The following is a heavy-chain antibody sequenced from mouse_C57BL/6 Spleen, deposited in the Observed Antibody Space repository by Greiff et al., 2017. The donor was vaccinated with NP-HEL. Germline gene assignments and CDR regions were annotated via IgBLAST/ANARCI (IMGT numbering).Heavy chain of an antibody. CDR3: ARKRCYYSNYEYFDV. V-gene: IGHV1-52*01. D-gene: IGHD2-5*01. CDR1: GYTFTSYW. J-gene: IGHJ1*03. CDR2: IDPSDSET. Sequence: QVQLQQPGAELVRPGSSVKLSCKASGYTFTSYWMHWVKQRPIQGLEWIGNIDPSDSETHYNQKFKDKATLTVDTSSSTAYMQLSSLTSEDSAVYYCARKRCYYSNYEYFDVWGTGTTVTVSS.